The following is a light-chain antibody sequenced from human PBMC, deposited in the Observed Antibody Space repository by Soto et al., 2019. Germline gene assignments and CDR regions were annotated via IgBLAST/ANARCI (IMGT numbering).Light chain of an antibody. CDR2: DVS. J-gene: IGLJ2*01. CDR1: SRDIGDYNY. V-gene: IGLV2-14*03. CDR3: SSSTSSSTLVL. Sequence: QSALTQPASVSGSPGQSITISCTGTSRDIGDYNYVSWYQKHPGKAPKLMIFDVSDRPSGVSNRFSGSKSGNTASLTISGLQAEDEADYYCSSSTSSSTLVLFGGGTKLTVL.